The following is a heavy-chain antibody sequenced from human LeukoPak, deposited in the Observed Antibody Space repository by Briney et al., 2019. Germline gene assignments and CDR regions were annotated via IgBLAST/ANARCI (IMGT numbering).Heavy chain of an antibody. J-gene: IGHJ4*02. D-gene: IGHD6-19*01. V-gene: IGHV3-23*01. CDR1: GFTFSSYA. CDR2: ISGSGGST. CDR3: AKAPPPHSSGWYCREDGYFDY. Sequence: PPGGSLRLSCAASGFTFSSYAMSWVRQAPGKGLEWVSAISGSGGSTYYADSVKGRFTISRDNSKNTLYLQMNSLRAEDTAVYYCAKAPPPHSSGWYCREDGYFDYWGQGTLVTVSS.